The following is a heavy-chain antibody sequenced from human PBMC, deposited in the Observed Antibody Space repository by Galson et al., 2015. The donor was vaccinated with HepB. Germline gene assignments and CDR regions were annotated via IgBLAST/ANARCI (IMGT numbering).Heavy chain of an antibody. Sequence: SVKVSCKASGGSFNTYAISWLRQAPGQGLEWMGGIIPTFDTPIYAQTFQDRVTISADKSTSTAYMELSSLTSEDTALYYCARDRTLYYDTSGYSGAFDIWGQGTMVTVSS. J-gene: IGHJ3*02. CDR1: GGSFNTYA. D-gene: IGHD3-22*01. CDR3: ARDRTLYYDTSGYSGAFDI. CDR2: IIPTFDTP. V-gene: IGHV1-69*06.